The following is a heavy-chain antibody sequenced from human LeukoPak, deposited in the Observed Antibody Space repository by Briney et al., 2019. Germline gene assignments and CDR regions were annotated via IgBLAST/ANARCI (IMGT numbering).Heavy chain of an antibody. CDR3: ARGGRDGMDV. V-gene: IGHV1-18*01. CDR1: GYSFTSYG. Sequence: ASVKVSCKASGYSFTSYGFTWVRRAPGQGLEWMGWVSAYDGSTNYAQKIRGRVTMTTDASKNTVYMELRSLRFDDTAVYYRARGGRDGMDVWGQGTTVTVSS. J-gene: IGHJ6*02. D-gene: IGHD3-10*01. CDR2: VSAYDGST.